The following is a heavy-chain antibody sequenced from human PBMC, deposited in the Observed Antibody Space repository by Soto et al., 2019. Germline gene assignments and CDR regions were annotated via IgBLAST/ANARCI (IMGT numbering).Heavy chain of an antibody. J-gene: IGHJ4*02. D-gene: IGHD3-22*01. CDR1: GFTFSSYG. Sequence: QVQLVESGGGVVQPGRSLRLSCAASGFTFSSYGMHWVRQAPGKGLEWVAVIWYDGSNKYYADSVKGRFTISRDNSKNTLYLQTNSLRAEDTAVYYCARGTDYYDSSGYQCFDYWGQGTLVTVSS. V-gene: IGHV3-33*01. CDR3: ARGTDYYDSSGYQCFDY. CDR2: IWYDGSNK.